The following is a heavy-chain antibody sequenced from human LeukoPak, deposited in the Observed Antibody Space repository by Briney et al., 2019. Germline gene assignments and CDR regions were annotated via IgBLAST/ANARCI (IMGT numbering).Heavy chain of an antibody. D-gene: IGHD5-18*01. CDR1: GGSISSSSHS. J-gene: IGHJ4*02. Sequence: PSETLSLTCTVSGGSISSSSHSWGWIRQPPGKGLEWIGEINHSRSTNYNPSLKSRVTISVDTSKNQFSLKLSSVTAADTAVYYCARDWDSYGPADYWGQGTLVTVSS. CDR2: INHSRST. CDR3: ARDWDSYGPADY. V-gene: IGHV4-39*07.